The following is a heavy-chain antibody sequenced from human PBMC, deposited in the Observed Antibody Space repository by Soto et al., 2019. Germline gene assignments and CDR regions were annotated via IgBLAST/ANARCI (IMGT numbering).Heavy chain of an antibody. CDR3: ARPYCTNGVCYPFDY. CDR1: GYSFTRYW. D-gene: IGHD2-8*01. J-gene: IGHJ4*02. CDR2: IDPSDSPSDSYT. V-gene: IGHV5-10-1*01. Sequence: PGESLKISCKGSGYSFTRYWISWVRQMPGKGLEWMGRIDPSDSPSDSYTNYSPSFQGHVTISADKSISTAYLQWSSLKASDTAMYYCARPYCTNGVCYPFDYWGQGTLVTVSS.